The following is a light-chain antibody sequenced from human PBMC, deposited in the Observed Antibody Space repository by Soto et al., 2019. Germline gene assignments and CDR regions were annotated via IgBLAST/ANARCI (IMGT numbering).Light chain of an antibody. V-gene: IGLV4-69*01. J-gene: IGLJ2*01. CDR3: QTWGTGIHVV. CDR2: LNSDGSH. CDR1: SGHSSYA. Sequence: QLVLTQSPSASAPLGASVKLTCSLSSGHSSYAIAWHQQQPEKGPRYLMKLNSDGSHTKGGGIPDRFSGSSSGTERYLTISSLQSEDEADYYCQTWGTGIHVVFGGGTKLTVL.